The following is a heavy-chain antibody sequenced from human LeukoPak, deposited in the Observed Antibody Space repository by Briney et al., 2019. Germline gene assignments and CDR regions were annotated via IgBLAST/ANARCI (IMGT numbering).Heavy chain of an antibody. Sequence: GGSLRLSCAASGFTFSSHSMNWVRQAPGKGLEWISYIGSSGSLISYADSVKGRFTIYRDNAKNSLSLQMNSLRDEDTAVYHCARDLARGYSYFDSWGRGTLVTVSS. V-gene: IGHV3-48*02. CDR2: IGSSGSLI. CDR1: GFTFSSHS. D-gene: IGHD2-15*01. J-gene: IGHJ4*02. CDR3: ARDLARGYSYFDS.